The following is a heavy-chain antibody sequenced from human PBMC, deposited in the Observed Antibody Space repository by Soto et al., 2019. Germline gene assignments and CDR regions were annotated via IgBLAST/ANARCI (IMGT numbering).Heavy chain of an antibody. V-gene: IGHV1-2*02. CDR2: INPNSGGT. CDR1: GYTFSGYY. CDR3: ARSLTEGYCTITGCYTRPLYGMDV. Sequence: ASVKVSCKASGYTFSGYYIHWLRQAPGQGLEWMGWINPNSGGTNYAQKFQGRVTVTRDTPTSTAYMELSRLTSDDTAVYYCARSLTEGYCTITGCYTRPLYGMDVWGQGTTVTVS. D-gene: IGHD2-2*02. J-gene: IGHJ6*02.